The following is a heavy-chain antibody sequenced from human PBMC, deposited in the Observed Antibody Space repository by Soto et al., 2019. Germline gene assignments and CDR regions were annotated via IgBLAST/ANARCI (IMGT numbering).Heavy chain of an antibody. CDR2: IYYSGST. D-gene: IGHD5-18*01. J-gene: IGHJ4*02. CDR3: ARLDIGYSYEDY. CDR1: GGSISSSSYY. Sequence: PSETLSLTCTVSGGSISSSSYYWGWIRQPPGKGLEWIGSIYYSGSTYYNPSLKSRVTISVDTSKNQFSLKLSSVTAADTAVYYCARLDIGYSYEDYWGQGTLVTVSS. V-gene: IGHV4-39*01.